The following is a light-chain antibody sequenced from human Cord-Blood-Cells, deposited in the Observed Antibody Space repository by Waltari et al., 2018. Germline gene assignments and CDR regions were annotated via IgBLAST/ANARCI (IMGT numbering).Light chain of an antibody. CDR3: QQYYSTPYT. V-gene: IGKV4-1*01. Sequence: EIVMTQSPDSLAVSLGERATINCKHSQSVLYSSNNKNYLAWYQQKPEQPPKLLIYWASTRESGVPDRFSGSGSGTDFTLTISSLQAEDVAVYYCQQYYSTPYTFGQGTKLEIK. J-gene: IGKJ2*01. CDR2: WAS. CDR1: QSVLYSSNNKNY.